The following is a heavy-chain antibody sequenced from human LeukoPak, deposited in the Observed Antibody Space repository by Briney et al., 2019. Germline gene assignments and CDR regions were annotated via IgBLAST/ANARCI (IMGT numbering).Heavy chain of an antibody. J-gene: IGHJ4*02. CDR3: AKVALFSGYYPPFDY. Sequence: PGRSLRLSCTASGFTFSNYGMHWVRQAPGKGLEWVAVISFDGSNEYYADSVKARFPISRANPKNTLFLQMNSLRPEATAVYHCAKVALFSGYYPPFDYWGQGTLVTVSS. V-gene: IGHV3-30*18. CDR2: ISFDGSNE. D-gene: IGHD3-22*01. CDR1: GFTFSNYG.